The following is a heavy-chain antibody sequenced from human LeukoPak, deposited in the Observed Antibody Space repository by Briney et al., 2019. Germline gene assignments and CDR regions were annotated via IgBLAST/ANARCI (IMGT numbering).Heavy chain of an antibody. Sequence: TGGSLRLSCVASGFTFSSYSMNWVRQAPGKGLEWVSSISSSSSYIYYADSVKGRFTISRDNAKNSLYLQMNSLRAEDTAVYYCARWDDLFLIDFWGQGTLVTVSS. CDR2: ISSSSSYI. J-gene: IGHJ4*02. CDR3: ARWDDLFLIDF. CDR1: GFTFSSYS. D-gene: IGHD3-9*01. V-gene: IGHV3-21*01.